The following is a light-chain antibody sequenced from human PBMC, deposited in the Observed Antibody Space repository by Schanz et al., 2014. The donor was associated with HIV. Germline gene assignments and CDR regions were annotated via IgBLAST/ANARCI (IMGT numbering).Light chain of an antibody. CDR2: TAS. V-gene: IGKV3-20*01. CDR1: ASIDSNY. Sequence: EIVLTQSPGTLSLSPGERATLSCRASASIDSNYFAWYQLKPGQAPRLLIYTASTRATGIPARFSGSGSGTEFTLTISSLQAEDVAVYYCQQYYSTPPTFGQGTKLEIK. J-gene: IGKJ2*01. CDR3: QQYYSTPPT.